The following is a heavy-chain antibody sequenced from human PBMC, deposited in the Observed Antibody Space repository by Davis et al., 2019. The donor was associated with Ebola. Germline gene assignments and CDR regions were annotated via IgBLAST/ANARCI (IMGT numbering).Heavy chain of an antibody. CDR3: ARQESLYGSSDY. CDR1: GYGFADYW. D-gene: IGHD2/OR15-2a*01. Sequence: KVSCKGSGYGFADYWIAWVRQTPVKGLEWMGSIYPGDSDTRYSPSFEGQVTISVDRYISTAYLQWSSLKASDIAMYYCARQESLYGSSDYWGQGTLVTVSS. CDR2: IYPGDSDT. J-gene: IGHJ4*02. V-gene: IGHV5-51*01.